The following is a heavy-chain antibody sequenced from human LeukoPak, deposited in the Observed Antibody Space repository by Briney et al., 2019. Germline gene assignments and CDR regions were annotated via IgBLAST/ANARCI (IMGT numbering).Heavy chain of an antibody. D-gene: IGHD5-18*01. Sequence: PSETLSLTCAVYGGSFSGYYWSWIRQPPGKGLEWIGEINHSGSTNYNPSLKSRVTISVDTSKNQFSLKLSSVTAADTAVYYCARGDTAMVTDFDYWGQGTLATVSS. CDR2: INHSGST. V-gene: IGHV4-34*01. CDR3: ARGDTAMVTDFDY. J-gene: IGHJ4*02. CDR1: GGSFSGYY.